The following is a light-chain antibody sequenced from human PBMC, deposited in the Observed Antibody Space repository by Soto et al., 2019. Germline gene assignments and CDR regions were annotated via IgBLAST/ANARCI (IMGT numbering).Light chain of an antibody. CDR1: QSVSGT. CDR3: QQYNNWPRT. Sequence: EIVMTQSPATLSVSPGERATLSCRASQSVSGTLAWYQQKPGQAPRLLIYGASTRATGIPARFSGSGSGTEFTLTISSLQSEDFAVYYCQQYNNWPRTFGQGTTVEIK. V-gene: IGKV3-15*01. J-gene: IGKJ1*01. CDR2: GAS.